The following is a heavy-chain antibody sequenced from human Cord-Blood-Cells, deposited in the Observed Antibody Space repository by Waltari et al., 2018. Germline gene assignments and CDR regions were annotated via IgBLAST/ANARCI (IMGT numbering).Heavy chain of an antibody. CDR1: GYTLTELP. J-gene: IGHJ3*02. CDR3: ATAAIAVAGTAFDI. D-gene: IGHD6-19*01. V-gene: IGHV1-24*01. Sequence: QVQLVQSGAEVKKPGASVKVSCKVSGYTLTELPMHWVRQAPGKGLEWMGGFDPEDGETIYAQKFQGRVTMTEDTSTDTAYMELSSLRSEDMAVYYCATAAIAVAGTAFDIWGQGTMVTVSS. CDR2: FDPEDGET.